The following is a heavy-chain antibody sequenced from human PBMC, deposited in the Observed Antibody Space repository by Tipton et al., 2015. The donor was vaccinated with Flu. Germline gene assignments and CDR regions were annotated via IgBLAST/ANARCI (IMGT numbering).Heavy chain of an antibody. CDR3: AREQSGSQSHLVA. V-gene: IGHV4-4*07. CDR2: IFVGGGT. D-gene: IGHD1-26*01. CDR1: GYSISSNY. J-gene: IGHJ6*02. Sequence: TLSLTCTVSGYSISSNYWDWIRQPAGKELEWIGRIFVGGGTNYNPSLRGRVSMSADTYKNEISLRLTSVTAADTAVYYCAREQSGSQSHLVAWGQGTTVTVSS.